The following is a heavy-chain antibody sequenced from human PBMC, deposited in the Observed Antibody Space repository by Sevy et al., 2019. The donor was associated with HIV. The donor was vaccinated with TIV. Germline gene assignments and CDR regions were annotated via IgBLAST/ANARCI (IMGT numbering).Heavy chain of an antibody. CDR1: GGTFISYA. J-gene: IGHJ4*02. Sequence: ASVKVSCKASGGTFISYAISWVRQAPGQGLEWMGGIIPIFGTANYAQKFQGRVTITADESTSTAYMELSSLRSEDTAVYYCASGGELSSPFDYWGQGTLVTVSS. CDR2: IIPIFGTA. V-gene: IGHV1-69*13. D-gene: IGHD3-16*02. CDR3: ASGGELSSPFDY.